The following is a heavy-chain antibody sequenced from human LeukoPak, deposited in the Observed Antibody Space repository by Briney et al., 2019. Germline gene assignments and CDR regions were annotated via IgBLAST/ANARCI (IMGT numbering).Heavy chain of an antibody. CDR3: ARTSGGGYSYGYYFDY. V-gene: IGHV4-39*01. D-gene: IGHD5-18*01. CDR2: IYYSGST. Sequence: SETLSLTCTVSGGSISSSSYYWGWIRQPPGKGLEWIGSIYYSGSTYYNPSLKSRVTISVDTSKNQFSLKLSSVTAADTAVYYCARTSGGGYSYGYYFDYWGQGTLVTVSS. CDR1: GGSISSSSYY. J-gene: IGHJ4*02.